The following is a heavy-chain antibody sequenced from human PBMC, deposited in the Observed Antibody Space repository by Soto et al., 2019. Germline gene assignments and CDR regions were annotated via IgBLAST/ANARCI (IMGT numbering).Heavy chain of an antibody. V-gene: IGHV4-39*01. J-gene: IGHJ3*02. CDR3: ARVGVAATPDAFDI. Sequence: SETLSLTCTVSGGSISSSSYYWGWIRQPPGKGLEWIGSIYYSGSTYYNPSLKSRVTISVDTSKNQFSLKLSSVTAADTAVYYCARVGVAATPDAFDIWGQGTMVTVSS. CDR2: IYYSGST. CDR1: GGSISSSSYY. D-gene: IGHD2-15*01.